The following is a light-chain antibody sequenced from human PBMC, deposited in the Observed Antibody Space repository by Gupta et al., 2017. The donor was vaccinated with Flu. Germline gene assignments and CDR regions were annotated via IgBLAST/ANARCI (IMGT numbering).Light chain of an antibody. CDR2: ISS. J-gene: IGLJ1*01. CDR1: ASIRGSYS. CDR3: ATYDNLNTYV. Sequence: QRATTTCAAGASIRGSYSVSSYQPSPHTPHNLIVYISSQRRAGVPDRFSGSKTGTAASLAISVPAAEEAAYYYCATYDNLNTYVFGTGTEVTVL. V-gene: IGLV1-44*01.